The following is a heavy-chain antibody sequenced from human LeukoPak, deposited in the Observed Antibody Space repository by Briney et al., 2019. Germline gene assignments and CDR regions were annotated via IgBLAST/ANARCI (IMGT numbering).Heavy chain of an antibody. CDR3: ARQSGTYWGLDY. J-gene: IGHJ4*02. D-gene: IGHD1-26*01. CDR1: GYTFSDYY. V-gene: IGHV1-2*02. CDR2: MNVKTGAT. Sequence: ASVTVSCKASGYTFSDYYIHWVRQAPGRGLEWLGWMNVKTGATSSAQRFPGRFTVTRDTSIGTASMEFSSLTSDDTAVYYCARQSGTYWGLDYWGQGTLVTISS.